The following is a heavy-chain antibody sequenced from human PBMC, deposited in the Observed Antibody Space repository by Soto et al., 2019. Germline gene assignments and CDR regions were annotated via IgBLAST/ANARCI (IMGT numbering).Heavy chain of an antibody. V-gene: IGHV4-59*01. CDR1: GGSITSYY. CDR3: ARQRSYGACAYYYYGMDV. D-gene: IGHD3-10*01. Sequence: SETLSLTCTVSGGSITSYYWSWIRQPPGKELEWIGYFYNSGSTNYNPSLKSRVTISVDTSKNQFSLRLSSVTAADTAVYYCARQRSYGACAYYYYGMDVRGLGTTVTVSS. CDR2: FYNSGST. J-gene: IGHJ6*02.